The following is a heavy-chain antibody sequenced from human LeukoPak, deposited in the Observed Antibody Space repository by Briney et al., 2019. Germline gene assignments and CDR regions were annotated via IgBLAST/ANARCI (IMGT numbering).Heavy chain of an antibody. CDR2: IYSGGST. CDR3: ARDEAGYNDY. V-gene: IGHV3-66*02. CDR1: GFTVSSNY. Sequence: GGSLRLSCAASGFTVSSNYMSWVRQAPGKGLEWVSVIYSGGSTYYAGSVKGRFTISKDNSKNTLYLQMNSRRAEDTAVYYCARDEAGYNDYWGQGTLVTVSS. J-gene: IGHJ4*02. D-gene: IGHD5-24*01.